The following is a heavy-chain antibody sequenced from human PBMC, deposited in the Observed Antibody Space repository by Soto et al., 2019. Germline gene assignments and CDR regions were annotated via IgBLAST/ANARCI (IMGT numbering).Heavy chain of an antibody. Sequence: PGGSVRLSCADSAFTFSSYSMNWVRQAPGKGLEWVSSISSSSNYIYYADSVKGRFTISRDNAKDSLYLQMNSLRAEDTAVYYCARGTHYYDRPYYYYAMDVWGQGTTVTVSS. J-gene: IGHJ6*02. D-gene: IGHD3-22*01. CDR2: ISSSSNYI. CDR3: ARGTHYYDRPYYYYAMDV. CDR1: AFTFSSYS. V-gene: IGHV3-21*01.